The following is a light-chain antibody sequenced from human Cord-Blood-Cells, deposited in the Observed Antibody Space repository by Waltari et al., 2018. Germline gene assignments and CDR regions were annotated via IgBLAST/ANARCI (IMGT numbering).Light chain of an antibody. CDR2: AAS. V-gene: IGKV1-39*01. CDR3: QQSYSTPYT. Sequence: DIQMTQSPSSLSASVGDRVTITCRTSQSISSYLNWYQQKPGKAPKLLLYAASSLQSGVPSRFSGSGSGTDFTLTISSLQPEDFATYYCQQSYSTPYTFRQGTKLEIK. CDR1: QSISSY. J-gene: IGKJ2*01.